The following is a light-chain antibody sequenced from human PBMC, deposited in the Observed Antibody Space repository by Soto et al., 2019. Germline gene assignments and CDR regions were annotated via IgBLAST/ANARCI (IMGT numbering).Light chain of an antibody. CDR3: QQYVGSPRT. Sequence: EIVLTQSPGTLSLSPGERATLSCRASQSVRSNYLAWYQQTPGQAPRLLIYGASSRATGIPDRFSGSGSGTDFTLTISRLEPEDFAVYYCQQYVGSPRTFGQGTKVELK. V-gene: IGKV3-20*01. J-gene: IGKJ1*01. CDR1: QSVRSNY. CDR2: GAS.